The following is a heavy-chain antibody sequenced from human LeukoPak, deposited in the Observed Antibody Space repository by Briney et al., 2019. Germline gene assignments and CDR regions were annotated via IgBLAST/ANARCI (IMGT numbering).Heavy chain of an antibody. J-gene: IGHJ6*03. CDR3: ARSPGYSYGNYYYYYMDV. V-gene: IGHV1-69*01. D-gene: IGHD5-18*01. CDR2: IIPIFGTA. Sequence: SVKVSCKASGGTFSSYAISWVRQAPGQGLEWMGGIIPIFGTANYAQKFQGRVTITADESTSTAYMELSSLRSEDTAVYYCARSPGYSYGNYYYYYMDVWGKGTTVTVSS. CDR1: GGTFSSYA.